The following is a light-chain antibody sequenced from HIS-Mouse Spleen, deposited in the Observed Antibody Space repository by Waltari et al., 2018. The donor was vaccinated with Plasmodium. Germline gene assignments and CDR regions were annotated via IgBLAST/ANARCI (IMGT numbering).Light chain of an antibody. CDR3: QQYDNLPPLFT. Sequence: IWMTQSPSSLSASVGDRVTITCQASQDISNYLNWYQQKPGKAPKLLIYDASNLETGVPSRFSGSGSGTDFTFTISSLQPEDIATYYCQQYDNLPPLFTFGPGTKVDIK. CDR1: QDISNY. J-gene: IGKJ3*01. CDR2: DAS. V-gene: IGKV1-33*01.